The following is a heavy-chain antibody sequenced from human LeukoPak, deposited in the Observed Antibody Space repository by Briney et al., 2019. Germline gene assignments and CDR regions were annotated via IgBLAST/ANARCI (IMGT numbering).Heavy chain of an antibody. V-gene: IGHV3-15*01. CDR1: GFTFSNAW. D-gene: IGHD3-9*01. J-gene: IGHJ4*02. Sequence: GGSLRPSCAAFGFTFSNAWMSWVRKAPGKGLEWVGRFKSKTDVRTTDYAAPVKGKFTISRYDSKNTLYLQMNRLRTEDTAVYYCTTDRFSYYDILTGTRDYWGQGTLVTVSS. CDR3: TTDRFSYYDILTGTRDY. CDR2: FKSKTDVRTT.